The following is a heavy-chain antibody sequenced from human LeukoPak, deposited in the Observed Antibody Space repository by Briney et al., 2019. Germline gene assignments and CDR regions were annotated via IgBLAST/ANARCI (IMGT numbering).Heavy chain of an antibody. CDR3: ARVRITIFGVVIIPFDY. CDR1: GFPFNTYT. D-gene: IGHD3-3*01. CDR2: ISRDGSNE. Sequence: GRSLRLSCAASGFPFNTYTMHWVRQAPGKGLEWVAVISRDGSNEYYADSVKGRFTISRDNSKNTLYLQLNTLRAEDTAVYYCARVRITIFGVVIIPFDYWGQGTLVTVSS. J-gene: IGHJ4*02. V-gene: IGHV3-30*04.